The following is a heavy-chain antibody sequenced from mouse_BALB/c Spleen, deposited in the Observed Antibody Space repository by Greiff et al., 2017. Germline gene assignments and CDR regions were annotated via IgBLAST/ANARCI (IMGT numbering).Heavy chain of an antibody. CDR2: IWAGGST. CDR1: GFSLTSYG. V-gene: IGHV2-9*02. CDR3: ARGGNYVRWFAY. D-gene: IGHD2-1*01. J-gene: IGHJ3*01. Sequence: VMLVESGPGLVAPSQSLSITCTVSGFSLTSYGVHWVRQPPGKGLEWLGVIWAGGSTNYNSALMSRLSISKDNSKSQVFLKMNSLQTDDTAMYYCARGGNYVRWFAYWGQGTLVTVSA.